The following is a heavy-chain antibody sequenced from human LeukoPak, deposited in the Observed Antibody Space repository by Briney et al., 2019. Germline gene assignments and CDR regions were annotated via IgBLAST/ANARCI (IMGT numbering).Heavy chain of an antibody. CDR2: IIPIFGTA. J-gene: IGHJ4*02. Sequence: ASLKVSCKASRGTFSSYAISWVGQSPGQRLEWMGGIIPIFGTANYAQKFQGRVTITADESTSTAYMELSSLRSEDTAVYYCARGDYDILTGYYFDYWGQGTLVTVYS. CDR3: ARGDYDILTGYYFDY. V-gene: IGHV1-69*01. D-gene: IGHD3-9*01. CDR1: RGTFSSYA.